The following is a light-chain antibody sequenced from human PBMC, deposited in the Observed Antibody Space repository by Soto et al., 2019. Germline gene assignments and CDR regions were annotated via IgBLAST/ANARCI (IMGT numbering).Light chain of an antibody. Sequence: EIVMTQSPATLSVSPVERATLSCRASQGLSSNLAWYQQKPGQAPRLLIYGASTRATGIPARFSGSGSGTDFTLTISSLQPEDVATYYCQKYNSAPRTFGQGTKVDI. CDR2: GAS. V-gene: IGKV3-15*01. CDR3: QKYNSAPRT. J-gene: IGKJ1*01. CDR1: QGLSSN.